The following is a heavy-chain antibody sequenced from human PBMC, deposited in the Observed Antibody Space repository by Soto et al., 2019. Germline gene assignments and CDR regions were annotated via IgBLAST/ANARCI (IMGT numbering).Heavy chain of an antibody. CDR2: IIPILGIA. CDR3: DRRGELLIPAYYYYGMDV. CDR1: GGTFSSYT. J-gene: IGHJ6*02. Sequence: QVQLVQSGAEVKKPGSSVKVSCKASGGTFSSYTISWVRQAPGQGLEWMGRIIPILGIANYAQKFQGRVTITADKSTSTAYMELSSLRSEDTAVYYCDRRGELLIPAYYYYGMDVWGQGTTVTVS. V-gene: IGHV1-69*02. D-gene: IGHD1-26*01.